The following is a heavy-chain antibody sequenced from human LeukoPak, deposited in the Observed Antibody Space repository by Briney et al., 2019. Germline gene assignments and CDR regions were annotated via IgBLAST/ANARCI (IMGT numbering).Heavy chain of an antibody. CDR3: ARLLVYSSGGEAFDY. CDR1: GFTFSSYE. D-gene: IGHD3-10*01. CDR2: ISSSGSTI. J-gene: IGHJ4*02. Sequence: GGSLRLSCAASGFTFSSYEMNWVRQAPGKGLEWVSYISSSGSTIYYADSVKGRFTISRDNAKNSLYLQMNSLRAEDTAVYYCARLLVYSSGGEAFDYWGPGTLVTVSS. V-gene: IGHV3-48*03.